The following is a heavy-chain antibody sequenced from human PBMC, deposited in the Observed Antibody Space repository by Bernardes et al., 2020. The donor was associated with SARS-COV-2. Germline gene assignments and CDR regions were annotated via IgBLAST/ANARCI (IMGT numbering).Heavy chain of an antibody. CDR1: YYPLSKYW. Sequence: GGSLKILCKSSYYPLSKYWIGLVRPMPGEGLEWMGIIYPGDSDTNYSPSFQGQVSIPADKPITTAYLQWSSLTASDTAMYYCAVLGSTPNSWFDPLGQGTLVTVSS. D-gene: IGHD2-8*02. J-gene: IGHJ5*02. CDR2: IYPGDSDT. V-gene: IGHV5-51*04. CDR3: AVLGSTPNSWFDP.